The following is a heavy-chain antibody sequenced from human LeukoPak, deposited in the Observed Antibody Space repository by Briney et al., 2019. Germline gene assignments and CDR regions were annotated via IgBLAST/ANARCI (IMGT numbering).Heavy chain of an antibody. Sequence: SETLSLTCAVSGGSISSYYWTWIRQPPGKGLEWIGYIFYSGGSNYNPSLNSRVTISVATSKNHFSLKLRSVTAADTAVYSCARLGSTFDIWGHGTMVTVSS. J-gene: IGHJ3*02. V-gene: IGHV4-59*08. CDR3: ARLGSTFDI. CDR2: IFYSGGS. D-gene: IGHD2-2*01. CDR1: GGSISSYY.